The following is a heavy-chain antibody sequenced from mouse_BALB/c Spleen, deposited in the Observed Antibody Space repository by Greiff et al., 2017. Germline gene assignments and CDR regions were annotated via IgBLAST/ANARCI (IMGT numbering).Heavy chain of an antibody. V-gene: IGHV3-6*02. Sequence: EVKLQESGPGLVKPSQSLSLTCSVTGYSITSGYYWNWIRQFPGNKLEWMGYISYDGSNNYNPSLKNRISITRDTSKNQFFLKLNSVTTEDTATYYCARDITYYYAMDYWGQGTSVTVSS. J-gene: IGHJ4*01. CDR3: ARDITYYYAMDY. CDR1: GYSITSGYY. D-gene: IGHD1-3*01. CDR2: ISYDGSN.